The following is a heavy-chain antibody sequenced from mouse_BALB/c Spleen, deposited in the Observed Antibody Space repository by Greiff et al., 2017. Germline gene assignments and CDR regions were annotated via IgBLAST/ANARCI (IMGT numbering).Heavy chain of an antibody. V-gene: IGHV5-17*02. CDR1: GFTFSSFG. D-gene: IGHD1-1*02. CDR2: ISSGSSTI. CDR3: ARYGDMDY. Sequence: EVQRVESGGGLVQPGGSRKLSCAASGFTFSSFGMHWVRQAPEKGLEWVAYISSGSSTIYYADTVKGRFTISRDNPKNTLFLQMTSLRSEDTAMYYCARYGDMDYWGQGTSVTVSS. J-gene: IGHJ4*01.